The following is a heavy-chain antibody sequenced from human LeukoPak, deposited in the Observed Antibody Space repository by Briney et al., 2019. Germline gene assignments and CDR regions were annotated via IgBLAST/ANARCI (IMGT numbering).Heavy chain of an antibody. CDR1: GFTFSSYS. CDR2: ISYHGSNK. Sequence: PGGSLRLSCAASGFTFSSYSMHWVRQAPGKGLEWLTLISYHGSNKDYTDSVKGRFTISRDNSKSTVFLQMNSLRTEDTAIYFCARSPERLGQGYLDSWGQGTLVTVSS. J-gene: IGHJ4*02. CDR3: ARSPERLGQGYLDS. V-gene: IGHV3-30*04. D-gene: IGHD3/OR15-3a*01.